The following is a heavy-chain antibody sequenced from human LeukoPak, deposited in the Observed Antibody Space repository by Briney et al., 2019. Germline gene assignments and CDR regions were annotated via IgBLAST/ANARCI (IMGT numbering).Heavy chain of an antibody. V-gene: IGHV3-23*01. J-gene: IGHJ6*02. CDR3: ARYYCGGDCYSYYYYGMDV. Sequence: GGSLRLSCAASGFTFSSYAMSWVRQAPGKGLEWVSVISGSGGSTYYADSVKGRFTISRDNSKNTLYLQMNSLRAEDTAVYYCARYYCGGDCYSYYYYGMDVWGQGTTVTVSS. CDR2: ISGSGGST. CDR1: GFTFSSYA. D-gene: IGHD2-21*02.